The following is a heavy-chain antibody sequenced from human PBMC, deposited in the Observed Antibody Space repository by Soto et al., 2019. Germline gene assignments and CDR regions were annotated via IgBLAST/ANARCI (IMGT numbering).Heavy chain of an antibody. CDR3: ARESEDLTSNFDY. V-gene: IGHV3-21*06. Sequence: GGSLRLSCAASGFTFTRYSMNWVRQAPGKELEWVSSISSTTNYIYYGDSMKGRFTVSRDNAKNSLYLEMNSLRAEDTAVYYCARESEDLTSNFDYWGQGTLVTVSS. J-gene: IGHJ4*02. CDR1: GFTFTRYS. CDR2: ISSTTNYI.